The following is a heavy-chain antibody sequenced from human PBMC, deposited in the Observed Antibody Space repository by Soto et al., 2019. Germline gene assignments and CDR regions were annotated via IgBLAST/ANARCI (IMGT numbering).Heavy chain of an antibody. D-gene: IGHD5-18*01. J-gene: IGHJ4*02. CDR3: ARKEGYSYGDFDY. Sequence: QVHLQESGPGLVKPSQTLSLTCTVSGGSISSGVYYCSWIRQHPGKVLEWIVYIYYSGSTYYNPSLRSRVTISVDTSKNQFSLKLSSVTAADTAVYYCARKEGYSYGDFDYWGQGTLVTVSS. V-gene: IGHV4-31*03. CDR2: IYYSGST. CDR1: GGSISSGVYY.